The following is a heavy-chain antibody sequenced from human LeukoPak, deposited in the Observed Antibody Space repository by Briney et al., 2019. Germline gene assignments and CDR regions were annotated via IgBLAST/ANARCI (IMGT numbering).Heavy chain of an antibody. CDR1: GYTFTGYY. V-gene: IGHV1-46*01. CDR2: INPSGGST. Sequence: ASVKVSCKASGYTFTGYYMHWVRQAPGQGLEWMGIINPSGGSTSYAQKFQGRVTMTRDMSTSTVYMELSSLRSEDTAVYYCARENTYYYDSSGSDYFDYWGQGTLVTVSS. CDR3: ARENTYYYDSSGSDYFDY. D-gene: IGHD3-22*01. J-gene: IGHJ4*02.